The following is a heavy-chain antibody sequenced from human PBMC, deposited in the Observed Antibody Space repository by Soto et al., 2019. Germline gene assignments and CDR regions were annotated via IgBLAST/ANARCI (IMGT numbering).Heavy chain of an antibody. J-gene: IGHJ5*02. Sequence: QVQLQESGPGLVKPSQTLSLTCTVSGGSISSGGYYWNWIRQHPGKGLEWIGYIYYIGSTYYNPXXXXXVTXXLDTSXXXXXXXXSSVXAAXXXXXXCARSVFPWGQGTLVTVSS. V-gene: IGHV4-31*03. CDR2: IYYIGST. CDR3: ARSVFP. CDR1: GGSISSGGYY.